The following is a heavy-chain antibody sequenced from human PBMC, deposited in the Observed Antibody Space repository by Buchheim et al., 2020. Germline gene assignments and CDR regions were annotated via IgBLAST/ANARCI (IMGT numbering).Heavy chain of an antibody. J-gene: IGHJ4*02. CDR3: TRVRDMSSSYHADY. CDR1: GFTFSGSA. V-gene: IGHV3-73*02. D-gene: IGHD6-13*01. CDR2: IRSKANSYAT. Sequence: EVQLVESGGGLVQPGGSLKLSCAASGFTFSGSAMHWVRQASGNGLEWVGRIRSKANSYATAYASSVKGRFPISRDDSKNTAYLQMNSLKTEDTAVYYCTRVRDMSSSYHADYWGQGTL.